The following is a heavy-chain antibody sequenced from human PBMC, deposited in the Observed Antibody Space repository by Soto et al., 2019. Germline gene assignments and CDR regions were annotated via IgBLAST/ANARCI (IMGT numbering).Heavy chain of an antibody. D-gene: IGHD6-6*01. Sequence: SETLSLTCTVSGGSISSYYWSWIRQPPGKGLEWIGYIYYSGSTNYNPSLKSRVTISVDTSKNQFSLKLSSVTAADTAVYYCARELRGGSSLYGMDVWGQGTTVTVSS. V-gene: IGHV4-59*01. CDR2: IYYSGST. CDR1: GGSISSYY. CDR3: ARELRGGSSLYGMDV. J-gene: IGHJ6*02.